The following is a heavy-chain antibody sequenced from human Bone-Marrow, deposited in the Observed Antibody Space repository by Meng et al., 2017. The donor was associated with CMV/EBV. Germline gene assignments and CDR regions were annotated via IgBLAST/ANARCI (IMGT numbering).Heavy chain of an antibody. Sequence: GGSLRLSCAASGFTFTSYAMSWVRQSPGKGLEWVSSISAGSGSTYYADSVKGRFTLSRDNSKNTLYLQMNSLRAEDTALYYCARDEQSIFGRRGAFDIWGQGKMVNVAS. CDR3: ARDEQSIFGRRGAFDI. V-gene: IGHV3-23*01. J-gene: IGHJ3*02. CDR2: ISAGSGST. D-gene: IGHD3-3*01. CDR1: GFTFTSYA.